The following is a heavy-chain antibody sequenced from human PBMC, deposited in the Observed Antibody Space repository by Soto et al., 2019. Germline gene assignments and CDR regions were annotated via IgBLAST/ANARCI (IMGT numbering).Heavy chain of an antibody. CDR1: GVSLNTADTW. D-gene: IGHD1-1*01. V-gene: IGHV4-30-4*01. J-gene: IGHJ6*02. CDR3: VRSRQMESGNDYGLDV. CDR2: YHSGGST. Sequence: QVQLQESGSGLVKPSQSLSLTCTVSGVSLNTADTWWSWIRQSPGKGLEFIGYYHSGGSTYYAASFRSRVILSADTSNSQFSLKLRSVTVADPAVYFCVRSRQMESGNDYGLDVWGQGTTVTVSS.